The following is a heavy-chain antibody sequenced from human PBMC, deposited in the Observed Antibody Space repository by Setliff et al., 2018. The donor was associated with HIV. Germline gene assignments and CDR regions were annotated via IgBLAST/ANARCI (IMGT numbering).Heavy chain of an antibody. CDR3: ARVDRVESAFDI. CDR1: GGSIRSH. J-gene: IGHJ3*02. Sequence: SESLSLTCSVSGGSIRSHWSWIRQPPGKGLEWVGYIHYSGSTKYNSSLKRRVTMSIDTSKNQFSLKLSSATAADTAIYYCARVDRVESAFDIWGQGAMVTVSS. V-gene: IGHV4-59*11. D-gene: IGHD2-15*01. CDR2: IHYSGST.